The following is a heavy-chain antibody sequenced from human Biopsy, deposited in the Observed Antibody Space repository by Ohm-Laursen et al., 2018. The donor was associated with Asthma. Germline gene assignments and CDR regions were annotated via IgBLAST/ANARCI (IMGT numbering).Heavy chain of an antibody. CDR1: GFTFSSYG. CDR3: AKDTEGRYDFWSGLSYNYYGMDV. Sequence: SLRLSCTASGFTFSSYGLYWVRQAPGKGLEWVAVISYDGSNKYYADSVKGRFTISRDNSKNTLYLQMNSLRAEDTAVYYCAKDTEGRYDFWSGLSYNYYGMDVWGQGTTVTVSS. CDR2: ISYDGSNK. J-gene: IGHJ6*02. D-gene: IGHD3-3*01. V-gene: IGHV3-30*18.